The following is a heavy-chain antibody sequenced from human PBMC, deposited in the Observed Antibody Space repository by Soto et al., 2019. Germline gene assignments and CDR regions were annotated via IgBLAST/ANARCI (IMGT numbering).Heavy chain of an antibody. Sequence: PGGSLRLSCAASGFTFSDYYMSWIRQAPGKGLEWVSYISSSSSYTNYADPVKGRFTIPRDNAKNSLYLQMNSLRAEDTAVYYCARDFPQGIDYGMDVWGQGTTVTVSS. CDR3: ARDFPQGIDYGMDV. V-gene: IGHV3-11*06. CDR1: GFTFSDYY. J-gene: IGHJ6*02. CDR2: ISSSSSYT.